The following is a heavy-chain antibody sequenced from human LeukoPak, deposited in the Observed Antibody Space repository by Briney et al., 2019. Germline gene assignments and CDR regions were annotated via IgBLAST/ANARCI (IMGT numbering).Heavy chain of an antibody. D-gene: IGHD5-12*01. V-gene: IGHV5-51*01. CDR3: ARLTGYSGYDWGLYAFDI. CDR2: IYPGDSDN. J-gene: IGHJ3*02. CDR1: GYSFTSYW. Sequence: GESLKISWKGSGYSFTSYWIGWVRQMPGKGLEWMGIIYPGDSDNSYSPSFQARVTISGDKSISPAYLQWGSLKASDTAMYYCARLTGYSGYDWGLYAFDIWGQGTMVTVSS.